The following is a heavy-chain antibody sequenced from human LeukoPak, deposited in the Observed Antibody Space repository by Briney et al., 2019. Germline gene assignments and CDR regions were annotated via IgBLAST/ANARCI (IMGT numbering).Heavy chain of an antibody. CDR2: IYYSGST. V-gene: IGHV4-31*03. CDR1: GGSISSGGYY. D-gene: IGHD6-13*01. Sequence: SETLSLTCTVSGGSISSGGYYWSWIRQHPGKGLEWIGYIYYSGSTYYNPSLKSRVTISVDTSKNQFSLKLSSVTAADTAVHYCARGPWYGWFDPWGQGTLVTVSS. CDR3: ARGPWYGWFDP. J-gene: IGHJ5*02.